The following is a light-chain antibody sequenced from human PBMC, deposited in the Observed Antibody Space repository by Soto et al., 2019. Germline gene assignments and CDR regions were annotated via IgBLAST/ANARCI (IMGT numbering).Light chain of an antibody. CDR1: QGVNSLF. V-gene: IGKV3-20*01. J-gene: IGKJ1*01. CDR3: QQYGSSPKT. Sequence: EIVLTQSPGTLSFPPGERATLSCRASQGVNSLFFGWHQQKPGQAPRLLIYGTTNRAAGIPDRFSGSGSGTDFTLTISSLEPEDSAVYICQQYGSSPKTLGQGTKVDIK. CDR2: GTT.